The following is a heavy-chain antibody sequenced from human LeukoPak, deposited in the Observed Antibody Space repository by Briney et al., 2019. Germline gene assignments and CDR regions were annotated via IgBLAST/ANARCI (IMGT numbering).Heavy chain of an antibody. V-gene: IGHV1-46*01. J-gene: IGHJ6*02. CDR2: INPSGGST. CDR3: AREGGPTVVNSGMDV. CDR1: GYTFTSYY. D-gene: IGHD4-23*01. Sequence: ASVKVSCKASGYTFTSYYMHWVRQAPGQGLEWMGVINPSGGSTSYAQKFQVRVTTTRDTSTSTVYMELSSLRSEDTAVYYCAREGGPTVVNSGMDVWGQGTTVTVSS.